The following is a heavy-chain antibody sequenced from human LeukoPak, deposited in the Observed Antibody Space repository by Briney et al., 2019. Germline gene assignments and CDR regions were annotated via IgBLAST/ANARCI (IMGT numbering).Heavy chain of an antibody. CDR1: GFTFRSYS. CDR3: ARGPQVPREGMTFDH. Sequence: GGSLRLSRAASGFTFRSYSMNWVRQAPGKGLEWVSSISSSSSYIFDADSVKGRFTISRDNAKNLLYLQMDSLRAEDTAVFYCARGPQVPREGMTFDHWGQGTLVIVSS. D-gene: IGHD3-10*01. J-gene: IGHJ4*02. CDR2: ISSSSSYI. V-gene: IGHV3-21*01.